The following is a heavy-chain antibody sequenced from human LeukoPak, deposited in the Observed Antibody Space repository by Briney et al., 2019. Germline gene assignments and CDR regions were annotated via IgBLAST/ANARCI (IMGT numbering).Heavy chain of an antibody. CDR3: ARHDYGGNSAWFDP. J-gene: IGHJ5*02. CDR2: IFYSGGT. Sequence: SETLSLTCTVSGGSIRGFFWLWMRQPPAKGLEWIGYIFYSGGTYYNPSLMSRVTISVDMSTNQFSLKLTSVTAADTAVYYCARHDYGGNSAWFDPWGQGTLVPVSS. CDR1: GGSIRGFF. D-gene: IGHD4-23*01. V-gene: IGHV4-59*01.